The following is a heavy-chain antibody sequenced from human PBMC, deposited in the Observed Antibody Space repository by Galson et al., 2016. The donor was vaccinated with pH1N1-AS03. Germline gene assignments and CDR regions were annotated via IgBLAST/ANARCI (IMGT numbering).Heavy chain of an antibody. J-gene: IGHJ4*02. CDR1: VSLSGYS. V-gene: IGHV3-48*01. D-gene: IGHD3-16*01. Sequence: SLRLSCAASVSLSGYSVNWVRQAPGKGLEWVAYIGSSGRTISYADSVKGRFTVSRDSGKNSVELQMNSLRGEDTAVFYCARVSDLEGGPKTAVFDYWGQGTLVTVSS. CDR2: IGSSGRTI. CDR3: ARVSDLEGGPKTAVFDY.